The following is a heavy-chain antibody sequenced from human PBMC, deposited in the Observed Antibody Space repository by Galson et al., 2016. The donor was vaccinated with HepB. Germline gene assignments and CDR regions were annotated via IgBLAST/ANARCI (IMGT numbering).Heavy chain of an antibody. CDR2: IFPSGGT. J-gene: IGHJ3*02. Sequence: SLRLSCAASGLTVSSNHMGWVRQAPGKGLEWVSVIFPSGGTTNADSVRGRFIVPRDSAKNTLYLQMNSLRVEDTAVYYCAKAPLGSCSGVRCYSLDIWGQGTMVTVSS. CDR3: AKAPLGSCSGVRCYSLDI. CDR1: GLTVSSNH. V-gene: IGHV3-53*01. D-gene: IGHD2-15*01.